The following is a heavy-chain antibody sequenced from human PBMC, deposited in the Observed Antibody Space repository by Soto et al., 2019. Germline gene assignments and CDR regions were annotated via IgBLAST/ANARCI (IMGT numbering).Heavy chain of an antibody. J-gene: IGHJ5*02. V-gene: IGHV1-3*01. CDR3: ARGFRSGWAAAGIPNWFDP. Sequence: ASVSWAGRGAGQTCTSWAMPWGSQATGQRREWMGWINAGNGNTKYQQNFQGRVTITRDTSASTAYMELSSLRSEDTAVYYCARGFRSGWAAAGIPNWFDPWGQGTLVTVSS. CDR2: INAGNGNT. D-gene: IGHD6-13*01. CDR1: GQTCTSWA.